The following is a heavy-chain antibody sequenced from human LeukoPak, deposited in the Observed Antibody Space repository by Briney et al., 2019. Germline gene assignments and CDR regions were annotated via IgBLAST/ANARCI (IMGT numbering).Heavy chain of an antibody. J-gene: IGHJ4*02. CDR3: ARIVSSIAAADSYDY. V-gene: IGHV3-7*01. CDR1: GFTFGSYW. CDR2: IKQDGSEK. Sequence: GGSLRLSCAASGFTFGSYWMSWVRQAPGKGLEWVVNIKQDGSEKYYVDSVKGRFTISRDNAKKSLYLQMNSLRAEDTAVYYCARIVSSIAAADSYDYWGQGTLVTVSS. D-gene: IGHD6-13*01.